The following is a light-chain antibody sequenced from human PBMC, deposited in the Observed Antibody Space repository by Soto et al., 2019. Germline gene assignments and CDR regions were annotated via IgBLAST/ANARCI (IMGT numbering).Light chain of an antibody. V-gene: IGLV8-61*01. CDR2: STN. J-gene: IGLJ3*02. CDR3: LLYMGGGSGV. Sequence: QTVVTQEPSFSVSPGGTVTLTCGLSSGSVSTSYSPSWYQQTPGQAPRTLIYSTNIRSSGVPDRFSGSILGNRAALTITGAQADDESDYYCLLYMGGGSGVFGGGTKLTVL. CDR1: SGSVSTSYS.